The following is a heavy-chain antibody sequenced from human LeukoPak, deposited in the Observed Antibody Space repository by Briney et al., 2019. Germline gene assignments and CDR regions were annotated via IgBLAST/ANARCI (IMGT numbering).Heavy chain of an antibody. CDR3: ARDRGYYYDSSGYYRKGSWFDP. J-gene: IGHJ5*02. CDR1: GGSFSGYY. D-gene: IGHD3-22*01. V-gene: IGHV4-34*01. Sequence: SETLSLTCAVYGGSFSGYYWSWIRQPPGKGLEWIGEINHSGSTNYNPSLKSRVTISVDTSKNQFSLKLSSVTAADTAVYYCARDRGYYYDSSGYYRKGSWFDPWGQGTLVTVSS. CDR2: INHSGST.